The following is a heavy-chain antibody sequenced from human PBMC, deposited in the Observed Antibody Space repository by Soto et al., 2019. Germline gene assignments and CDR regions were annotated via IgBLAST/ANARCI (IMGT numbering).Heavy chain of an antibody. Sequence: QGQLVQSGGEVTKPGASVKVSCNASGYTFTSYGISWERQAPGQGLEWMGRISPYSGHTKDAQKVQGRVTLTTETSTGTAYMELRSLASDDTAVYYCARDRCTTAKCYTHHLDVWGQGTTVIVSS. D-gene: IGHD2-8*01. CDR1: GYTFTSYG. J-gene: IGHJ6*02. CDR2: ISPYSGHT. V-gene: IGHV1-18*04. CDR3: ARDRCTTAKCYTHHLDV.